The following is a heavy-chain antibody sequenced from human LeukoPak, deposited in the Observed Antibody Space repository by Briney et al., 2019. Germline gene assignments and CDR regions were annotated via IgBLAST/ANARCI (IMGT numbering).Heavy chain of an antibody. J-gene: IGHJ6*03. V-gene: IGHV3-66*01. CDR3: ARDHSYYYMDV. CDR2: IYSCGST. Sequence: GGSLRLSCAASGFTVSSNYMSWVRQAPGKGLEWVSVIYSCGSTYYADSVKGRFTISRDNAKNSLYLQMNSLRAEDTAVYYCARDHSYYYMDVWGKGTTVTISS. CDR1: GFTVSSNY.